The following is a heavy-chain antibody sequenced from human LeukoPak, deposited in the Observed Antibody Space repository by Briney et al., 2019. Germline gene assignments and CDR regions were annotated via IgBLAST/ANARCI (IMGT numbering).Heavy chain of an antibody. D-gene: IGHD5-12*01. Sequence: ASVKVSCKASGYTFTGYYMHWVRQAPGQGLEWMGWINPNSGGTNYAQKFQGRVTMTRDTSISTAYMELSRLRSDGTAVYYCAREDSGYDLWYFDLWGRGTLVTVSS. CDR1: GYTFTGYY. J-gene: IGHJ2*01. CDR2: INPNSGGT. CDR3: AREDSGYDLWYFDL. V-gene: IGHV1-2*02.